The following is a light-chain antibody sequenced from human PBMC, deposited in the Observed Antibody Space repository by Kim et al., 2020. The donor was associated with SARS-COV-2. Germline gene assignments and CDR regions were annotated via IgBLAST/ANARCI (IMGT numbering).Light chain of an antibody. Sequence: GTVTLTCASSTGAVTGGHYPSWFQQKPGQAPKPLIYSTYNKHSWTPARFSGSLPGGKAALTLSGVQPEDEAEYYCLLYLGTAHLYVFGTGTKVTVL. CDR3: LLYLGTAHLYV. CDR2: STY. J-gene: IGLJ1*01. CDR1: TGAVTGGHY. V-gene: IGLV7-43*01.